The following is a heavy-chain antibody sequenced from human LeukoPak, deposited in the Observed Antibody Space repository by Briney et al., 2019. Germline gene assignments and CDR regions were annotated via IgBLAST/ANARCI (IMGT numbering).Heavy chain of an antibody. D-gene: IGHD3-22*01. CDR1: GFTFSNYG. V-gene: IGHV3-23*01. J-gene: IGHJ4*02. Sequence: GGSLRLSCAASGFTFSNYGMSRVRQAPGKGLEWVSGISGSGGSTYYADSVKGRFTISRDNSKNTLYLQMNSLRAEDTAVYYCARDGYYYDSSGYLRYWGQGTLVTVSS. CDR2: ISGSGGST. CDR3: ARDGYYYDSSGYLRY.